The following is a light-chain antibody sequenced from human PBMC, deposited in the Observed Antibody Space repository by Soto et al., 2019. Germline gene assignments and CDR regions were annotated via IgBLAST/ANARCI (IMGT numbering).Light chain of an antibody. J-gene: IGLJ1*01. V-gene: IGLV2-14*01. Sequence: QSVLTQPASVSGSPGQSITISCTGTSSDVGGYNYVSWYQQHPGKAPKLMVYDVSNRPSGVSNRFSGSKSGNTASLTISGLQAEDESDYYGSSYRYSNTYVFGTGTKVTVL. CDR3: SSYRYSNTYV. CDR1: SSDVGGYNY. CDR2: DVS.